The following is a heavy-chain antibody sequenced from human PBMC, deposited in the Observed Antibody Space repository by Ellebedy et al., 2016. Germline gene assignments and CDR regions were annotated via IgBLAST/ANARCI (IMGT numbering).Heavy chain of an antibody. CDR3: ARDSSSTYFGSGSY. D-gene: IGHD3-10*01. J-gene: IGHJ4*02. Sequence: GESLKISXAASGFTFTSYGMHWVRQAPGKGLEWVALISHDGNEKYYADSVKGRFSISRDSPKNTLYLQMNSLRAEDTAVYYCARDSSSTYFGSGSYWGQGTLVTVSS. V-gene: IGHV3-30*03. CDR2: ISHDGNEK. CDR1: GFTFTSYG.